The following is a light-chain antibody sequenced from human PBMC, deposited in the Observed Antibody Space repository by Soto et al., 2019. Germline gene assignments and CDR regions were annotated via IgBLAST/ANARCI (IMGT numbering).Light chain of an antibody. CDR2: KAS. CDR1: QTISSL. CDR3: QQYYSYPIT. J-gene: IGKJ5*01. Sequence: DIQMTQSPSTLSGSVGDRVTITCRASQTISSLLAWYQQKPGKAPKLLIYKASTLKSGVPSRFSGSGSGTDFTLTISCLQSEDFATYYCQQYYSYPITFGQGTRLEIK. V-gene: IGKV1-5*03.